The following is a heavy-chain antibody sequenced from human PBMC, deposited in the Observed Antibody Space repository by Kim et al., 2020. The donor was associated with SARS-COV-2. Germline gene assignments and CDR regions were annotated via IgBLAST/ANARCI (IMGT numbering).Heavy chain of an antibody. D-gene: IGHD3-10*01. V-gene: IGHV3-33*01. Sequence: KKYYADSVKGRFTIARDNSKNTLYLEMNSLRAEDTAHYYCARGPAGNFEYWGQGALVTVSS. CDR3: ARGPAGNFEY. CDR2: KK. J-gene: IGHJ4*02.